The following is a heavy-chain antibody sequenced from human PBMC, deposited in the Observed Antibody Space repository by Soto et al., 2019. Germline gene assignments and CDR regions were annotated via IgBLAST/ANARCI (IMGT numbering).Heavy chain of an antibody. Sequence: GGSLRLSCAASGFTFNTYNMNWVRQAPGKGLEWVSYISSSSTTIYYADSVKGRSTISRDNAKNSLYLQMNSLRDEDTAVYYCARDDSSGYYFDYWGQGTLVTVSS. J-gene: IGHJ4*02. V-gene: IGHV3-48*02. CDR1: GFTFNTYN. D-gene: IGHD3-22*01. CDR2: ISSSSTTI. CDR3: ARDDSSGYYFDY.